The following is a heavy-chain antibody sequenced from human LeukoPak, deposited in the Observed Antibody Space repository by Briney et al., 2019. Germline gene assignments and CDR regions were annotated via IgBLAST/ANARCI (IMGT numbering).Heavy chain of an antibody. D-gene: IGHD3-22*01. CDR1: GGSISSYY. CDR2: IYYSGST. J-gene: IGHJ4*02. V-gene: IGHV4-39*07. CDR3: ARDPADYDSSGYYED. Sequence: SETLSLTCTASGGSISSYYWGWIRQPPGKGLEWIGSIYYSGSTYYNPSLKSRVTISVDTSKNQFSLKLSSVTAADTAVYYCARDPADYDSSGYYEDWGQGTLVTVSS.